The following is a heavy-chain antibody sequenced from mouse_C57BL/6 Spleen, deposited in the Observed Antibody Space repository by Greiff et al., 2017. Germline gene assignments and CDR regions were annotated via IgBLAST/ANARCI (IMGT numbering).Heavy chain of an antibody. Sequence: VQLQQPGAELVRPGSSVKLSCKASGYTFTSYWMHWVKQRPIQGLEWIGNIDPSDSETHYNQKFKDKATLTVDKSSSTAYMQLSSLTSEDSAVYCCARNHYYGSSYFDDWGQGTTLTVSS. V-gene: IGHV1-52*01. CDR2: IDPSDSET. J-gene: IGHJ2*01. CDR1: GYTFTSYW. CDR3: ARNHYYGSSYFDD. D-gene: IGHD1-1*01.